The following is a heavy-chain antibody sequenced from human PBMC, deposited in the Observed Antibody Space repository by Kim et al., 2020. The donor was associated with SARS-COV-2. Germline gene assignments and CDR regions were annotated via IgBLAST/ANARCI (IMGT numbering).Heavy chain of an antibody. J-gene: IGHJ4*02. Sequence: GSLRLSCAASGFTFSSYGMHWVRQAPGKGLEWVAVIWYDGSNKYYADSVKGRFTISRDNSKNTLYLQMNSLRAEDTAVYYCARDGRVGATTGVDYWGQGTLVTVSS. CDR3: ARDGRVGATTGVDY. CDR2: IWYDGSNK. CDR1: GFTFSSYG. V-gene: IGHV3-33*01. D-gene: IGHD1-26*01.